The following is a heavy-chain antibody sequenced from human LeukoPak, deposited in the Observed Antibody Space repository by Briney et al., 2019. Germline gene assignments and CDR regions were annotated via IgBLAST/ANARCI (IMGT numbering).Heavy chain of an antibody. CDR1: GFIFSDYW. D-gene: IGHD5-12*01. CDR2: IKQDGSKT. CDR3: SKGGGYVRMDV. V-gene: IGHV3-7*03. Sequence: GGSLGLSCAASGFIFSDYWLSWVRQAPGKGLEWVANIKQDGSKTHYVDSVKGRFTISRDNAKNSLFLQMNSLRADDTAVYYCSKGGGYVRMDVWGQGTTVTVSS. J-gene: IGHJ6*02.